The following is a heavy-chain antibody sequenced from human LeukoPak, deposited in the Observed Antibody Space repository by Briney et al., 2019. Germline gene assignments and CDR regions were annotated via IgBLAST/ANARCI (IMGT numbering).Heavy chain of an antibody. J-gene: IGHJ5*02. D-gene: IGHD3-16*02. CDR3: ARSKGSYRQTARKNFNWFDP. CDR2: IYTSGST. V-gene: IGHV4-4*09. Sequence: PSETLSLTCTVSGGSISSYYWSWIRQPPGKGLEWIGYIYTSGSTNYNPSLKSRVTISVDTSKNQFSLKLSSVTAADTAVYYCARSKGSYRQTARKNFNWFDPWGQGTLVTVSS. CDR1: GGSISSYY.